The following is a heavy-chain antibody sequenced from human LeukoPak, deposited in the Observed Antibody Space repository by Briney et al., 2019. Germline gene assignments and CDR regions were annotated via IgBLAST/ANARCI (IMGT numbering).Heavy chain of an antibody. D-gene: IGHD3-22*01. CDR1: AGSMRSHY. CDR2: IYYSGTT. CDR3: ARLLDNDSSGDPDTFDM. V-gene: IGHV4-59*11. J-gene: IGHJ3*02. Sequence: AETLSLTCTVSAGSMRSHYWSWIRQPPGKGLEWTGFIYYSGTTRYKPSLQSRVTISADTSKNQFSLKLTSVTAADTAVYYCARLLDNDSSGDPDTFDMWGQGTMVTVSS.